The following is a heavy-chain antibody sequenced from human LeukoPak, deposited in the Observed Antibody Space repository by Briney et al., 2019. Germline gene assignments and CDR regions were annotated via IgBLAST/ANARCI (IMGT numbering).Heavy chain of an antibody. CDR1: GFTFNNYA. V-gene: IGHV3-23*01. CDR3: ATFCSGGDCYSFAP. D-gene: IGHD2-15*01. Sequence: GGSLRLSCAASGFTFNNYAMTWVRQAPGKGLEWVSTIIGSGGNTDYADSVKGRSTISRDNSKDTLFLQMDSLRVEDTAVYYCATFCSGGDCYSFAPWGQGTLVTVSS. J-gene: IGHJ5*02. CDR2: IIGSGGNT.